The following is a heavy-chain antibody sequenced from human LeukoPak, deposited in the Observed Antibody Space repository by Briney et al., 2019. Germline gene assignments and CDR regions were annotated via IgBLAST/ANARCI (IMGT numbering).Heavy chain of an antibody. Sequence: GGSLRLSCTASGFAFSVYAMSWLRQPPGKGLEWVSTINANSGTTSYAASVRGRFTISRDNSKNTLYLQLNNLRADDTATYYCAKPISGGLAVTADWFHPWGQGTLVVVSS. V-gene: IGHV3-23*01. D-gene: IGHD6-19*01. CDR3: AKPISGGLAVTADWFHP. CDR2: INANSGTT. CDR1: GFAFSVYA. J-gene: IGHJ5*01.